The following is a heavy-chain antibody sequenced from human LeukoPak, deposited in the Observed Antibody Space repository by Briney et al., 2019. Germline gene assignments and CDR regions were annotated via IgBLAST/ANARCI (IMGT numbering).Heavy chain of an antibody. D-gene: IGHD5-12*01. J-gene: IGHJ4*02. CDR1: GFTFSSYA. V-gene: IGHV3-23*01. Sequence: GGSLRLSCAASGFTFSSYAMSWVRQAPGKGLEWVSAISGSGGSTYYADSVKGRFTISGDNSKNTLYLQMNSLRAEDTAVYYCAKGGYGASKTHFDYWGQGTLVTVSS. CDR3: AKGGYGASKTHFDY. CDR2: ISGSGGST.